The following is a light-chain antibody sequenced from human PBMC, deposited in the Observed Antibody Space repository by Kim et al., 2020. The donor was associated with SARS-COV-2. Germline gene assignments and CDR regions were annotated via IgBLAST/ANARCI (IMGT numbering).Light chain of an antibody. CDR3: QSYDSSNLV. V-gene: IGLV6-57*03. J-gene: IGLJ3*02. CDR2: EDN. Sequence: GKTVTISCTRSSGSIASNYVQWYQQRPGSAPTTVIYEDNQRPSGVPDRFSGSIDSSSNSASLTTSGLKTEDEADYYCQSYDSSNLVFGGGTQLTVL. CDR1: SGSIASNY.